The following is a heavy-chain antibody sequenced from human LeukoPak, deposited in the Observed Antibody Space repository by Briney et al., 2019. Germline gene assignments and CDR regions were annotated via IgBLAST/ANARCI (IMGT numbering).Heavy chain of an antibody. V-gene: IGHV3-21*01. Sequence: GGSLRLSCAASGFTFSSYWMNWVRQAPGKGLEWVSSISSSSSYIYYADSVKGRFTISRDNAKNSLYLQMNSLRAEDTAVYYCARDPLGNPDAFDIWGQGTMVTVSS. J-gene: IGHJ3*02. CDR1: GFTFSSYW. D-gene: IGHD1-14*01. CDR3: ARDPLGNPDAFDI. CDR2: ISSSSSYI.